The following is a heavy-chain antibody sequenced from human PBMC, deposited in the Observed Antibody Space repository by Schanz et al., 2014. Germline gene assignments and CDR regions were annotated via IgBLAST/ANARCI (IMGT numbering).Heavy chain of an antibody. CDR3: ARRGPNCSNNACYHGWFDP. CDR1: RYTFTGYY. J-gene: IGHJ5*02. Sequence: QVLLVQSGAEVKQPGASVKVSCKASRYTFTGYYIHWVRQAPGQGFEWMGWINPLSGATDYAPTFQGRVSMTRDTSISTAYMEVTRLVSSDTAVYYCARRGPNCSNNACYHGWFDPWGQGTLVTVSS. D-gene: IGHD4-4*01. V-gene: IGHV1-2*02. CDR2: INPLSGAT.